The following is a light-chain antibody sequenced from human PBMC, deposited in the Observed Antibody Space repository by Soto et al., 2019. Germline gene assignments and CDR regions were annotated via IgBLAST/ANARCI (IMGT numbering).Light chain of an antibody. CDR2: GAS. V-gene: IGKV3-20*01. CDR3: QHYGSSLWT. Sequence: EIVLTQSPGTLSASPGERATLSCRASQSVSSSYLAWYQQKPGQAPRLLIYGASSRATGIPDRFSGSGSGTDFTLTISRLEPEDFEVYYCQHYGSSLWTFGQGTKVEIK. J-gene: IGKJ1*01. CDR1: QSVSSSY.